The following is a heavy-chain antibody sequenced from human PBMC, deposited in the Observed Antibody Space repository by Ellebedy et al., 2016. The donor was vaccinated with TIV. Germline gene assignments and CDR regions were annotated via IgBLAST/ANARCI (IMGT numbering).Heavy chain of an antibody. V-gene: IGHV3-48*01. CDR2: ISSGSSTI. CDR1: GFNLNTYS. CDR3: ARVQSVYFESDC. J-gene: IGHJ4*02. D-gene: IGHD6-6*01. Sequence: GESLKISCVASGFNLNTYSMNWVRQAPGKGLECISYISSGSSTIKYADSVKGRFTISRDNAKNTLYLQMNSLRAEDTAVYYCARVQSVYFESDCWGQGTLVTVSS.